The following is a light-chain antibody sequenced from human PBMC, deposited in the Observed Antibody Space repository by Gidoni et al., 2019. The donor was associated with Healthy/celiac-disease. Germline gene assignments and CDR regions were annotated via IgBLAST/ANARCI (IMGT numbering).Light chain of an antibody. Sequence: DTVLTHSPGTLSLSPGERATLSCRASQSVSSSYLAWYQQKPGQAPRLLIYGASSRATGIPDRFSGSGSGTDFTLTISRLEPEDFAVYYCQQYGSSPYTFGQGTKLEIK. CDR3: QQYGSSPYT. V-gene: IGKV3-20*01. CDR2: GAS. CDR1: QSVSSSY. J-gene: IGKJ2*01.